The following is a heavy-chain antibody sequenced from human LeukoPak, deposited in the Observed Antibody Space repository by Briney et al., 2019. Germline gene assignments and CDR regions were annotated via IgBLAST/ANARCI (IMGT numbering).Heavy chain of an antibody. Sequence: SETLSLTCTVSGGSISSYYWSWIRQPPGKGLEWIGYIYTSGSTNYNPSLKSRVTISVDTSTHQFSLELSSVTAADTAVYYCARRGIAAAGITKFYYYYYMDVWGKGTTVTVSS. J-gene: IGHJ6*03. CDR2: IYTSGST. CDR3: ARRGIAAAGITKFYYYYYMDV. D-gene: IGHD6-13*01. CDR1: GGSISSYY. V-gene: IGHV4-4*09.